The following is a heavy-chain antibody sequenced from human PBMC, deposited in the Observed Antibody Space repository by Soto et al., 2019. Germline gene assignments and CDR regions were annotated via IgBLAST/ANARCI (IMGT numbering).Heavy chain of an antibody. J-gene: IGHJ6*02. CDR3: EKGTEARYYGMDV. V-gene: IGHV3-23*01. Sequence: PXVSLRLACAASGFTFSSYAMSWVRQAPGKGLEWVSAISGSGGSTYYADSVKGRFTISRDNSKNTLYLQMNSLRAEDTAVYYCEKGTEARYYGMDVWGQRTTVTVSS. CDR2: ISGSGGST. D-gene: IGHD2-2*01. CDR1: GFTFSSYA.